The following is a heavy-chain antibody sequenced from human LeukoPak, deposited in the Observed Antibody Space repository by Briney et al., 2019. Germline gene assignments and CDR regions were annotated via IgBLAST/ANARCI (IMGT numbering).Heavy chain of an antibody. CDR3: ARDLTVADDY. CDR2: ISGSGGTT. J-gene: IGHJ4*02. Sequence: GGSLRLSCEASGFTFSSYAMSWVRQAPGKGLQWVSAISGSGGTTYYADSVKGRVTISRDNAKNSLYLQMNSLRAEDTAVCYCARDLTVADDYWGQEALVTVSS. V-gene: IGHV3-23*01. D-gene: IGHD6-19*01. CDR1: GFTFSSYA.